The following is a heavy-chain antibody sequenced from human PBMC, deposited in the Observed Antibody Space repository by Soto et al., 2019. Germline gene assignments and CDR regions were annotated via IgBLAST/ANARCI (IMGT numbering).Heavy chain of an antibody. CDR1: GGTFSSYA. CDR3: AREMAMIVVENNWFDP. Sequence: SVKVSCKASGGTFSSYAISWVRQAPGQGLEWMGGIIPIFGTANYAQKFQGRVTITADESTSTAYMELSSLRSEDTAVYYCAREMAMIVVENNWFDPWGQGTLVTVSS. D-gene: IGHD3-22*01. CDR2: IIPIFGTA. J-gene: IGHJ5*02. V-gene: IGHV1-69*13.